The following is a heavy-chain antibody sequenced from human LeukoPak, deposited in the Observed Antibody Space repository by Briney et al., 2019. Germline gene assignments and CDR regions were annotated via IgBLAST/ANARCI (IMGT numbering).Heavy chain of an antibody. CDR3: AELGITMIGGV. J-gene: IGHJ6*04. D-gene: IGHD3-10*02. Sequence: PGGSLRLSCAASGFTFDDYGMSWVRQAPGKGLEWVSAINSRGGSTYYADSVKGRFTISRDNAKNSLYLQMNSLRAEDTAVYYCAELGITMIGGVWGKGTTVTISS. V-gene: IGHV3-20*04. CDR1: GFTFDDYG. CDR2: INSRGGST.